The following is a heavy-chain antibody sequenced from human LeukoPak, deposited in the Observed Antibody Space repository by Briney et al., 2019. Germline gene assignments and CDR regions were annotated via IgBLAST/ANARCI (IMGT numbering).Heavy chain of an antibody. CDR1: GGSISSGRYY. CDR2: FYTSGST. J-gene: IGHJ4*02. Sequence: SETLSLTCTVSGGSISSGRYYWSWIRQPAGKGLEWIGRFYTSGSTNYNPSLKSRVTISVDTSKNQFSLKVSSVTAADTAVYYCARGSVSIEYWGQGTLVTVSS. V-gene: IGHV4-61*02. CDR3: ARGSVSIEY. D-gene: IGHD6-25*01.